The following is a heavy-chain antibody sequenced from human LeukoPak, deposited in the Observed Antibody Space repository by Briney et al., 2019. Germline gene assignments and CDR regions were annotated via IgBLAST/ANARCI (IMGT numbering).Heavy chain of an antibody. J-gene: IGHJ6*03. V-gene: IGHV3-66*01. Sequence: GGSLRLSCAASGFTVSSNYMSWVRQAPGKGLEWVSVIYSGGSTYYADSVKGRLTISRDNSKNTLYLQMNSLRAEDTAVYYCVGGDIYYYYMDVWGKGTTVTISS. CDR3: VGGDIYYYYMDV. D-gene: IGHD2-15*01. CDR2: IYSGGST. CDR1: GFTVSSNY.